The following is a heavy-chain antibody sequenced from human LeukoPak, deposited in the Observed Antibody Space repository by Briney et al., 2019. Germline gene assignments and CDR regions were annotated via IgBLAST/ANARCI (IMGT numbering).Heavy chain of an antibody. CDR1: GFTFSSYA. J-gene: IGHJ4*02. V-gene: IGHV3-30*04. Sequence: GRSLRLSCAASGFTFSSYAMHWVRQAPGKGLEWVAVISYDGSNKYYADSVKGRFTISRDNSKNTLYLQMNSLRAEDTAVYYCARDGIIVGAIWGQGTPVTVSS. CDR3: ARDGIIVGAI. CDR2: ISYDGSNK. D-gene: IGHD1-26*01.